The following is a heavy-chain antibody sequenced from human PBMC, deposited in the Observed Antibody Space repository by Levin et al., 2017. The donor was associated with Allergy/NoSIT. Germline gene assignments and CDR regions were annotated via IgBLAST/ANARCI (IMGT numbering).Heavy chain of an antibody. Sequence: SGPTLVKPTQTLTLSCAFSGFSLNTDGVGVGWIRQPPGKALEWLALIYWDDDKRYGPSLQSRVTITKDTSEDQVVLTMTNMDPLDTATYYCVYSKRSYFESPGSPYYFHSWGQGTRVTVSS. CDR2: IYWDDDK. CDR3: VYSKRSYFESPGSPYYFHS. CDR1: GFSLNTDGVG. V-gene: IGHV2-5*05. J-gene: IGHJ4*02. D-gene: IGHD3-9*01.